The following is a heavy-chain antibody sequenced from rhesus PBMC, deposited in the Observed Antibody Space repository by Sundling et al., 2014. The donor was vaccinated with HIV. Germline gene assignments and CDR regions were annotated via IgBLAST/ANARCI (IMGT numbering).Heavy chain of an antibody. V-gene: IGHV4-93*01. CDR3: ARDLHGTTDY. CDR1: GGSISSSNW. D-gene: IGHD4-29*01. CDR2: IYGSGGST. J-gene: IGHJ4*01. Sequence: QLQLQESGPGLVKPSETLSLTCAVSGGSISSSNWWSWIRQPPGKGLEWIGGIYGSGGSTEYNPSLKSRVTISKDTSKNQFSLKLSSVAAADTAVYYCARDLHGTTDYWGQGVLVTVSS.